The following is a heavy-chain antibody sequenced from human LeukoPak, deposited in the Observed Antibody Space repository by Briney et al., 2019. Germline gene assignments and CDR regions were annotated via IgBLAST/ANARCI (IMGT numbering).Heavy chain of an antibody. CDR2: ISGSGGST. D-gene: IGHD2-15*01. Sequence: RSGGSLRLSCAASGFTFSSYAMSWVRQAPGKGLEWVSAISGSGGSTYYADSVKGRFTISRHNSKNTLYLQMNSLRAEDTAVYYCARDGVMVVAAGYYYYYGMDVWGQGTTVTVSS. V-gene: IGHV3-23*01. J-gene: IGHJ6*02. CDR3: ARDGVMVVAAGYYYYYGMDV. CDR1: GFTFSSYA.